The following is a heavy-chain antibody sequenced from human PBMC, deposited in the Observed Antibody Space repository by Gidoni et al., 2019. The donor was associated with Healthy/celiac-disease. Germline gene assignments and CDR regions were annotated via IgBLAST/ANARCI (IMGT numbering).Heavy chain of an antibody. D-gene: IGHD2-15*01. CDR1: GFTFSSYG. V-gene: IGHV3-33*01. CDR3: ATQSGYCSGGSCYGMDV. CDR2: IWYDGSNK. Sequence: QVQLVESGGGVVQPGRSLRLSCAASGFTFSSYGMHWVRQAPGKGLEWVAVIWYDGSNKYYADSVKGRFTISRDNSKNTLYLQMNSLRAEDTAVYYCATQSGYCSGGSCYGMDVWGQGTTVTVSS. J-gene: IGHJ6*02.